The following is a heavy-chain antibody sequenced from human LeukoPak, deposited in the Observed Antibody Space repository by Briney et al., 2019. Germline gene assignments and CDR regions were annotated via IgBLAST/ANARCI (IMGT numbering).Heavy chain of an antibody. CDR1: GYTFTDYF. J-gene: IGHJ4*02. CDR2: INPNSGGT. V-gene: IGHV1-2*02. Sequence: ASVKVSCKASGYTFTDYFIHWVRQAPGQGLEWMGWINPNSGGTNYVQRFQGRVTMTRDTSISTAYMELSRLRSDDTAVYYCARVGYYDFLTGCHYWGQGTLVTVSS. CDR3: ARVGYYDFLTGCHY. D-gene: IGHD3-9*01.